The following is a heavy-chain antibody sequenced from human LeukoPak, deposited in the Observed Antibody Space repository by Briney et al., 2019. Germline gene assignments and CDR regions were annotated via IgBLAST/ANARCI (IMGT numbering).Heavy chain of an antibody. D-gene: IGHD3-10*01. CDR2: ISYDGSSK. J-gene: IGHJ4*02. CDR1: GFTFSSYG. Sequence: GRSLRLSCAASGFTFSSYGMHWVRQAPGKGLKWVAVISYDGSSKYYADSVKGRFTISRDNSKNTLYLQMNSLRAEDTAVYYCARGIPLWFGDLSNGDYFDYWGQGTLVTVSS. CDR3: ARGIPLWFGDLSNGDYFDY. V-gene: IGHV3-30*03.